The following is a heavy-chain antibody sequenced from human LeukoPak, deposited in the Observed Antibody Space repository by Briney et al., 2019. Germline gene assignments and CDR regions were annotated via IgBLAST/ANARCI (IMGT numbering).Heavy chain of an antibody. J-gene: IGHJ4*02. D-gene: IGHD2-2*01. V-gene: IGHV3-23*01. CDR2: ISGSGGST. CDR1: GFTFSSYS. Sequence: GGSLRLSCAASGFTFSSYSLSWVRQAPGKGLEWVSGISGSGGSTDYADSVKGRFTISRDNSKNTLYLQMNSLRVEDTAVYYCAKDPGYQVVYCFDYWGQGTLVTVSS. CDR3: AKDPGYQVVYCFDY.